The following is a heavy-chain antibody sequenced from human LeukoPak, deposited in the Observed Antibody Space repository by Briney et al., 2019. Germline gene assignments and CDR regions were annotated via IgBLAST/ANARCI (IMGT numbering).Heavy chain of an antibody. CDR2: ISYDGSNK. V-gene: IGHV3-30-3*01. CDR3: ARVISGGDAFDI. D-gene: IGHD2-15*01. Sequence: QSGRSLRLSCAASGFTFSSYAMHWVRQAPGKGLEWVGVISYDGSNKYCTDSVKGRFTISRDSSKNTLYLQMNSLRAEDTAVYYCARVISGGDAFDIWGQGTMVTVSS. J-gene: IGHJ3*02. CDR1: GFTFSSYA.